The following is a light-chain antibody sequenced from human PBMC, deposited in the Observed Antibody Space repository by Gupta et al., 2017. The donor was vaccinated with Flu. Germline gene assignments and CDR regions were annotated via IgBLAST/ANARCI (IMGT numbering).Light chain of an antibody. CDR1: QSITNS. CDR2: AAS. Sequence: DIQMTQSPSSLSASVGDRVTITCRASQSITNSLNWYQQKPGKAPNLLIYAASSLESGVPSRFSGSGSGTDFTLTITSLQPEDFATYYCQQSYNTPRTFGPGTTVDL. V-gene: IGKV1-39*01. CDR3: QQSYNTPRT. J-gene: IGKJ3*01.